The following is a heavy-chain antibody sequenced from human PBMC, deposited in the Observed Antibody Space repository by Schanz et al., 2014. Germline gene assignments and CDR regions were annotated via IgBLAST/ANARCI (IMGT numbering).Heavy chain of an antibody. CDR1: GGSIRGYY. V-gene: IGHV4-59*08. CDR2: VHSSGST. CDR3: ARHLPGGYNNHGWFDP. D-gene: IGHD4-4*01. J-gene: IGHJ5*02. Sequence: QVQLQESGPGLVKPSETLSLTCTVSGGSIRGYYCSWIRQPPGKGLEWIGYVHSSGSTNYNSSLKSAVPIAVEPSKNRLSRNLPSATAADTAVYYCARHLPGGYNNHGWFDPWGQGTLVTVSS.